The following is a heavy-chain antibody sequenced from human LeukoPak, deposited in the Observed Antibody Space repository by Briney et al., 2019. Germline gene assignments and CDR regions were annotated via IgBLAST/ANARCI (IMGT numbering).Heavy chain of an antibody. CDR2: ISAYSGNT. V-gene: IGHV1-18*01. CDR1: GYTFTSYG. Sequence: ASVKVSCKASGYTFTSYGISWVRQAPGQGLEWMGWISAYSGNTNYAQKLQGRVTMTTDTSTSTAYMELRSLRSDDTAVYYCARRKWELLRGGYYYGMDVWGQGTTVTVSS. CDR3: ARRKWELLRGGYYYGMDV. J-gene: IGHJ6*02. D-gene: IGHD1-26*01.